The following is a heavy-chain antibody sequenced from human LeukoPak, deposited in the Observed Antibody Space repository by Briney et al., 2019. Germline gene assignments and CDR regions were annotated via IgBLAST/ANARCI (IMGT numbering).Heavy chain of an antibody. V-gene: IGHV3-23*01. CDR2: FSGSGDNT. D-gene: IGHD1-26*01. CDR3: TKGWSGSSYFDY. CDR1: GFIFNNYA. J-gene: IGHJ4*02. Sequence: GGSLRLSCAASGFIFNNYAMSWVRQAPGKGLEWVSGFSGSGDNTYYADSVKGRFTISRDNSKNTLYLQMNSLRVEDTAVYYCTKGWSGSSYFDYWGRGTLVTVSS.